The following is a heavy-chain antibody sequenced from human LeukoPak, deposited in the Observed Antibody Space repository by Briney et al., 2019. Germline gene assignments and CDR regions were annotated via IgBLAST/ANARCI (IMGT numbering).Heavy chain of an antibody. Sequence: PGGSLRLSCAASGLTFSSYAMHWVRQAPGKGLEWVGVIRNDGSNQYYADSVKGQFTISRDNSKNTLYLQMNSLRAEDTAVYYCATVDDFWSGSYYFDYWGQGTLVTVSS. J-gene: IGHJ4*02. V-gene: IGHV3-30*04. CDR3: ATVDDFWSGSYYFDY. D-gene: IGHD3-3*01. CDR1: GLTFSSYA. CDR2: IRNDGSNQ.